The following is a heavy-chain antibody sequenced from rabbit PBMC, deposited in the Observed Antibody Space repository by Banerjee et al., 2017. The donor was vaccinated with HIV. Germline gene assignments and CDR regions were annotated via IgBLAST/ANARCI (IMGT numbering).Heavy chain of an antibody. J-gene: IGHJ4*01. CDR1: GFTLSSYW. CDR2: IYAGSSGST. CDR3: ASPIGYAADSYNTWTFKL. Sequence: QEQLKESGGDLVQPEGSLTLTCTASGFTLSSYWMCWVRQAPGKGLEWIACIYAGSSGSTWYASWAKGRFTISKTSSTTVTLQMTSLTAADTATYFCASPIGYAADSYNTWTFKLWGPGTLVTDS. D-gene: IGHD8-1*01. V-gene: IGHV1S45*01.